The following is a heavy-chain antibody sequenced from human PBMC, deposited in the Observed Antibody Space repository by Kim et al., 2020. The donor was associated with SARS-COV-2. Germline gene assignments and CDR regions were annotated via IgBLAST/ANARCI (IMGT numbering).Heavy chain of an antibody. V-gene: IGHV3-33*01. CDR3: ARDRSTTVAHNWLDP. D-gene: IGHD4-4*01. CDR1: GFILRNYG. Sequence: GGSLRLSCAASGFILRNYGMHWARQAPGKGLEWVATVWYDGSEKYYAESVKGRFTISRDNSQNTVFLRMNNLGVDDTALYYCARDRSTTVAHNWLDPWGQGTLVTVSS. J-gene: IGHJ5*02. CDR2: VWYDGSEK.